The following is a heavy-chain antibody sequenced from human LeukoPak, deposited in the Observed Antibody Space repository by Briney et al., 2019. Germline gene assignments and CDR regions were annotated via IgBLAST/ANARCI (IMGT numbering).Heavy chain of an antibody. V-gene: IGHV4-34*01. D-gene: IGHD3-10*01. Sequence: SETLSLTCAVYGGSFSGYYWSWIRQPPGKGLEWIGEINHSGSTNYNPSLKSRVTISVDTSKNQFSLKLSSVTAADTAVYYCALQPLGGAIDYWGQGTLVTVSS. CDR2: INHSGST. CDR3: ALQPLGGAIDY. J-gene: IGHJ4*02. CDR1: GGSFSGYY.